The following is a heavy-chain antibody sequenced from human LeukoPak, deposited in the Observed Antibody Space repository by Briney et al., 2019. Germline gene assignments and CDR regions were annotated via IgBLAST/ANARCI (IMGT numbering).Heavy chain of an antibody. D-gene: IGHD6-13*01. J-gene: IGHJ4*02. V-gene: IGHV3-21*01. CDR3: ARVASSSWANFDY. Sequence: GGSLRLSCAASGFTFSGYSMNWVRQAPGKGLEWVSSISSSSSYIYYADSVKGRFTISRDSAKNSLYLQMNSLRAEDTAVYYCARVASSSWANFDYWGQGTLVTVSS. CDR2: ISSSSSYI. CDR1: GFTFSGYS.